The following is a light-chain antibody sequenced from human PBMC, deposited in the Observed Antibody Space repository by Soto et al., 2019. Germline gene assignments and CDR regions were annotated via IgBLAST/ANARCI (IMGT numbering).Light chain of an antibody. V-gene: IGKV3-15*01. CDR2: RTS. J-gene: IGKJ4*01. CDR1: HSVSNN. CDR3: QQYNNWPRAT. Sequence: IAMTQSPATLSVAPGERVTLSCRASHSVSNNLVWYQQKPGQAPRLLMFRTSSRAPGVPARFSGSGSGTEFNLTIISLQSEDFGVSYCQQYNNWPRATFGGGTKVDIK.